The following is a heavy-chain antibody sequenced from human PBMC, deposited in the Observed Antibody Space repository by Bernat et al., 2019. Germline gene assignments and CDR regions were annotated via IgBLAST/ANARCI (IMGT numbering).Heavy chain of an antibody. Sequence: QVQLVESGGGVVQPGRSLRLSCAASGFIFGTYGMHWVRQAPGKGLEWVAVIWYDGSIEYYSDSVKDRFTISRDNSKKTLFLQMKSLRDEDTAVYYCARDSTFPGARGSFDYWGQGTLVTVSS. CDR1: GFIFGTYG. CDR3: ARDSTFPGARGSFDY. J-gene: IGHJ4*02. D-gene: IGHD3-16*01. CDR2: IWYDGSIE. V-gene: IGHV3-33*01.